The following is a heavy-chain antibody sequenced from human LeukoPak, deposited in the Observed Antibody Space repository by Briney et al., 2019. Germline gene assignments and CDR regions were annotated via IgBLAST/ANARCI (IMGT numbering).Heavy chain of an antibody. CDR2: ISYDGSNK. J-gene: IGHJ4*02. CDR3: AKGTSSGWYLFDY. V-gene: IGHV3-30*18. CDR1: GFTFSSYG. Sequence: PGRSLRLSCAASGFTFSSYGMHWVRQAPGKGLEWVAVISYDGSNKYYADSVKGRFTISRDNSKNTLYLQMNSLRAEDTAVYYCAKGTSSGWYLFDYWGQGTLVTVSS. D-gene: IGHD6-19*01.